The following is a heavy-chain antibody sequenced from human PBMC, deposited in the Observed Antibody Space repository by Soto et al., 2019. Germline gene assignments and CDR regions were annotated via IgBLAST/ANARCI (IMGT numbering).Heavy chain of an antibody. D-gene: IGHD5-12*01. Sequence: PGESLKISCKTSGYTFTTYWISWVRQVPVKGLAWMGIVYPGDSETRYNPSFQGQVTISADKSVSTAYLQWSRLKASDTAMYYCARSREVGDGGYDAPLDYWGQGTPVTVSS. CDR2: VYPGDSET. CDR1: GYTFTTYW. J-gene: IGHJ4*02. V-gene: IGHV5-51*01. CDR3: ARSREVGDGGYDAPLDY.